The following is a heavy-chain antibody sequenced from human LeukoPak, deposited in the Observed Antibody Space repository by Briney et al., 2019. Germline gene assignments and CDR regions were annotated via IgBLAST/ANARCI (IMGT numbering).Heavy chain of an antibody. CDR3: ATTSTLGYCSSTSCRDY. CDR1: GFTFSSYS. D-gene: IGHD2-2*01. V-gene: IGHV3-21*01. Sequence: GGSLRLSCAASGFTFSSYSMNWVRQAPGKRLEWVSSISSSSSYIYYADSVKGRFTISRDNAKNSLYLQMNSLRAEDTAVYYCATTSTLGYCSSTSCRDYWGLGTLVTVSS. CDR2: ISSSSSYI. J-gene: IGHJ4*02.